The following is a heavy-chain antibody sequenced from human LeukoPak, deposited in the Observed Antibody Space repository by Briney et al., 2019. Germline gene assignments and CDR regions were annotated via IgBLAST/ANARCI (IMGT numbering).Heavy chain of an antibody. CDR2: IWYDGSNK. V-gene: IGHV3-33*01. CDR3: ARDCGGDCYPISRRGYAFDI. CDR1: GFTFSSYG. Sequence: GGSLRLSCAASGFTFSSYGMHWVRQAPGKGLEWVAVIWYDGSNKYYADSVKGRFTISRDNSKNTLYLQMNSLRAEDTAVYYCARDCGGDCYPISRRGYAFDIWGQGTMVTVSS. D-gene: IGHD2-21*02. J-gene: IGHJ3*02.